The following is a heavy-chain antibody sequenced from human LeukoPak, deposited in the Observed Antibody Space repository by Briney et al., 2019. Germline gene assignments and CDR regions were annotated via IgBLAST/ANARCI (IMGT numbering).Heavy chain of an antibody. CDR2: ISAYNGNT. V-gene: IGHV1-18*01. CDR1: GYTFTSYG. D-gene: IGHD5-12*01. Sequence: ASVKVSCKASGYTFTSYGISWVRQAPGQGLEWMGWISAYNGNTNYAQKLQGRVTMTTDTSTSTAYMELRSLRSDDTAVYYCARDPQYSGYHLNLLAVSFDYWGQGTLVTVSS. CDR3: ARDPQYSGYHLNLLAVSFDY. J-gene: IGHJ4*02.